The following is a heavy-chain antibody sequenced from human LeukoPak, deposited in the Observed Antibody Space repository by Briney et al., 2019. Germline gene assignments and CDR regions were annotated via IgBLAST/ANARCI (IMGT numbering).Heavy chain of an antibody. V-gene: IGHV4-59*01. J-gene: IGHJ4*02. CDR2: IHHTGST. Sequence: SETLSLTCTVSGGSLNDYYWSWLRQPPGRGLEWIGCIHHTGSTKYNPSLNSRVTMSVDTSKNEFSLRLKSVTAADTAVYYCASYYASGTYSGYVDYWGQGTLVTVSS. CDR3: ASYYASGTYSGYVDY. CDR1: GGSLNDYY. D-gene: IGHD3-10*01.